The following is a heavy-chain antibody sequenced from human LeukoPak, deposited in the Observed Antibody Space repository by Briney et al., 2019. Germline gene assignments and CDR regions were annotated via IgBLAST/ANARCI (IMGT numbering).Heavy chain of an antibody. CDR1: GGSLRSFY. J-gene: IGHJ2*01. CDR3: ARDASVRYFDL. V-gene: IGHV4-59*12. Sequence: SETLSLTCTVSGGSLRSFYLSWIRQPPGKGLEWIGYISYSGSTNYNASLESRVTMSIDTSKNQFSLNLNSVTAADTAVYYCARDASVRYFDLWGRGTLVTVSS. CDR2: ISYSGST.